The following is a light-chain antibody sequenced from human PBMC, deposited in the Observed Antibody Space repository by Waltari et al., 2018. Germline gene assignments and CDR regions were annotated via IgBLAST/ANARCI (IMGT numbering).Light chain of an antibody. J-gene: IGLJ2*01. CDR3: QSYDSSLSGSI. V-gene: IGLV1-40*01. CDR1: SANIGAGYD. Sequence: QSGLTQPPSVSGAPGQRVTISCTGSSANIGAGYDVHWYQLLPGTAPKLLIYGGNNRPSGVPDRFSAAKSGTSASLAITGLQAKDEADYYCQSYDSSLSGSIFSGGTKLTVL. CDR2: GGN.